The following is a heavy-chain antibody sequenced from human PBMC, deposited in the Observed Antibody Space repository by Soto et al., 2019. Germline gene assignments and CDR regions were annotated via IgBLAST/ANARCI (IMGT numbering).Heavy chain of an antibody. D-gene: IGHD3-10*01. CDR2: ISSSSSYI. Sequence: GSLRLSCAASGFTFSSYSMNWVRQAPGKGLEWVSSISSSSSYIYYADSVKGRFTISRDNAKNSLYLQMNSLRAEDTAVYYCARDRGYYGSGSYGNYYYYYGMDVWGQGTTVTVSS. CDR1: GFTFSSYS. V-gene: IGHV3-21*01. CDR3: ARDRGYYGSGSYGNYYYYYGMDV. J-gene: IGHJ6*02.